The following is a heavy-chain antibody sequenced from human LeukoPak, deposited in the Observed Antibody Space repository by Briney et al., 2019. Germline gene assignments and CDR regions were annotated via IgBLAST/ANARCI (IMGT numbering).Heavy chain of an antibody. CDR2: IYTSGST. J-gene: IGHJ6*03. CDR3: ARGYSYGFHYYYMDV. V-gene: IGHV4-4*07. CDR1: GGSFSSYY. D-gene: IGHD5-18*01. Sequence: SETLSLTCTVSGGSFSSYYGSWIRQPAGKGLEGIGRIYTSGSTNYNPSLKSRVTMSVDTSKNQFSLKLSSVTAADTAVYYCARGYSYGFHYYYMDVWGKGTTVTVSS.